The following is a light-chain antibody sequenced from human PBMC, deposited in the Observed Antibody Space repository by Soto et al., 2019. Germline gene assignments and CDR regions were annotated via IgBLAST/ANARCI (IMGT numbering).Light chain of an antibody. J-gene: IGLJ2*01. V-gene: IGLV2-8*01. Sequence: QSALTQPPSASGSPGQSVTISCTGTSSDVGAYAYVSWYQQHADKAPKLLIYDVNKRPSGVPDRFSGSKSGNTASLTVSGLQAEDEADYYCTSYAGRDNLIFGGGTKVTVL. CDR1: SSDVGAYAY. CDR2: DVN. CDR3: TSYAGRDNLI.